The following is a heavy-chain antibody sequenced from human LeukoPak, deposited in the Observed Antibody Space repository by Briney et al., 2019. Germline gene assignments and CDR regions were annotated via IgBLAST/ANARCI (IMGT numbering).Heavy chain of an antibody. J-gene: IGHJ4*02. CDR1: GGSFSGYY. CDR2: INHSGST. D-gene: IGHD3-22*01. Sequence: SETLSLTCAVYGGSFSGYYWSWIRPPQGKGLEWIGEINHSGSTNYNPSLKSRVTISVDTSKNQFSLELSSVTAADTAVYYCARGDSSGHYDFDYCGQGTLVTVSS. CDR3: ARGDSSGHYDFDY. V-gene: IGHV4-34*01.